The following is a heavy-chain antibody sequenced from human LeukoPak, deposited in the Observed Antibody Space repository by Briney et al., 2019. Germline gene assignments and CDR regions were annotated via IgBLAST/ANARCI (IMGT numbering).Heavy chain of an antibody. J-gene: IGHJ6*02. CDR3: ARGETMIVVVPRRVGTDV. V-gene: IGHV3-66*01. D-gene: IGHD3-22*01. CDR2: IYSGGST. CDR1: GFTVSSNY. Sequence: GGSLRLSCAASGFTVSSNYMSWVRQAPGKGLEWVSVIYSGGSTYYADSVKGRFTISRDNSKNTLYLQMNSLRAEDTAVYYCARGETMIVVVPRRVGTDVWGQGTTVTVSS.